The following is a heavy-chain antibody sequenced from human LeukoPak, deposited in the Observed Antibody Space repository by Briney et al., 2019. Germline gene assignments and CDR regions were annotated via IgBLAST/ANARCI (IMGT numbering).Heavy chain of an antibody. Sequence: ASVKVSCKASGYTFTSYGISWVRQAPGQGLEWMGWISAYNGNTNYAQKLQGRVTMTTDTSTSTAYMELRSLRSDDTAVYYCARACTSTSCHENNWFDPWGQGTLVTVSS. J-gene: IGHJ5*02. V-gene: IGHV1-18*01. CDR3: ARACTSTSCHENNWFDP. CDR1: GYTFTSYG. D-gene: IGHD2-2*01. CDR2: ISAYNGNT.